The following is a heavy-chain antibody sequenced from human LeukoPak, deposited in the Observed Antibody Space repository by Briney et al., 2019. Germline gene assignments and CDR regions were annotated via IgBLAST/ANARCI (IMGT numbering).Heavy chain of an antibody. D-gene: IGHD3-22*01. CDR2: ISYDGSKK. J-gene: IGHJ4*02. CDR1: GFTFSNYG. CDR3: ARVISGYYCDH. V-gene: IGHV3-30*03. Sequence: GSLRLSCAASGFTFSNYGMHWVRQASGKGLEWAAFISYDGSKKYYADSVKGRFTISRDNSKNTLYLQMNSLRTEDTAVYYCARVISGYYCDHWGQGTLVTVSS.